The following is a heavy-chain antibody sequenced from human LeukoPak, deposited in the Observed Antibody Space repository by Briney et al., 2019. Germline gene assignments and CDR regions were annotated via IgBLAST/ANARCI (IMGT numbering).Heavy chain of an antibody. J-gene: IGHJ4*02. CDR2: IWYDGSNK. V-gene: IGHV3-33*06. CDR1: GFTFSSYG. D-gene: IGHD6-13*01. Sequence: GGSLRLSCAASGFTFSSYGVHWVRQAPGKGLEWVAVIWYDGSNKYYADSVKGRFTISRDNSKNTLYLQMNSLRAEDTAVYYCAKTPIAAAGTATFDYWGQGTLVTVSS. CDR3: AKTPIAAAGTATFDY.